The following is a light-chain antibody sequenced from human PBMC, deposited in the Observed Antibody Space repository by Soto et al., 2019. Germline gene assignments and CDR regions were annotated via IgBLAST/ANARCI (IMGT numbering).Light chain of an antibody. J-gene: IGLJ2*01. CDR3: NSYADSNNLV. CDR2: EVT. Sequence: QSVLTQPPSASGSPGQSVTISCTGTSSDVGGYNYVSWYQHHPGKAPKLMIYEVTKRPSGVPDRFSGSKSGNTASLTVSGLQAEDEADYYCNSYADSNNLVFGGGTKVTVL. V-gene: IGLV2-8*01. CDR1: SSDVGGYNY.